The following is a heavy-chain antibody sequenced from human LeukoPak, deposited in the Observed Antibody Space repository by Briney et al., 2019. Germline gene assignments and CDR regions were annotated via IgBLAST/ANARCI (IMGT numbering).Heavy chain of an antibody. D-gene: IGHD2-15*01. CDR1: GFTFSSYA. J-gene: IGHJ4*02. CDR3: AKGGGGSCYSPSDY. V-gene: IGHV3-23*01. Sequence: GGSLRPSCGGSGFTFSSYAMSWVRQAPGKGLEWVSAISGSGTDTFYANSVKGRFTISRDNPKNTLYLQMNSLRAEDTAVYYCAKGGGGSCYSPSDYWGQGTLVTVSS. CDR2: ISGSGTDT.